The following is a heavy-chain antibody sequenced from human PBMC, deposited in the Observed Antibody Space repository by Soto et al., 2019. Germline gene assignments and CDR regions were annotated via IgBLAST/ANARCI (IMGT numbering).Heavy chain of an antibody. V-gene: IGHV4-34*01. Sequence: SVRLSLTCAVCRGCFSGCYWNWIRQPPGKGLEWIGEIEHSGYTNYNPSVKSRVTISVDTSKNQFSLRLTSVTAADTAVYYCARVRDWFDPWGQGTLVAVSS. CDR3: ARVRDWFDP. CDR2: IEHSGYT. J-gene: IGHJ5*02. CDR1: RGCFSGCY. D-gene: IGHD3-3*01.